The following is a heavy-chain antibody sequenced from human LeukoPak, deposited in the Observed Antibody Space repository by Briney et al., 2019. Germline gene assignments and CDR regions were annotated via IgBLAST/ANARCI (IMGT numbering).Heavy chain of an antibody. CDR2: TYYRSTWYN. CDR3: ASPIPDYGDY. CDR1: GDSVSRDSIA. J-gene: IGHJ4*02. D-gene: IGHD2-2*02. V-gene: IGHV6-1*01. Sequence: SQTLSLTCAISGDSVSRDSIAWNWIRQSPSRGLEWLGRTYYRSTWYNDYAVSVKGRITINPDTSKNHFSLQLDSVTPEDTAVYYCASPIPDYGDYWGQGTLVTVSS.